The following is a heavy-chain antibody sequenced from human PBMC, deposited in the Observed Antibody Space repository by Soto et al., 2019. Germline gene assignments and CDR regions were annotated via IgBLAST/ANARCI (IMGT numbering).Heavy chain of an antibody. CDR2: IDPRDGET. CDR3: ANKYHKNYYGSGSYLENWFDP. CDR1: GYTFTVYY. V-gene: IGHV1-24*01. J-gene: IGHJ5*02. Sequence: ASVKVSCKASGYTFTVYYMHWVRQAPGQGPEWLGSIDPRDGETFYAQKFQGRVTMTEDTSTDTAYMELSSLRSEDTAVYYCANKYHKNYYGSGSYLENWFDPWGQGTLVTVSS. D-gene: IGHD3-10*01.